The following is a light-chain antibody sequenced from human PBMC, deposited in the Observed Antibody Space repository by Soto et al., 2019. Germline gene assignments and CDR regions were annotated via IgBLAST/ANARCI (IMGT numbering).Light chain of an antibody. CDR2: GAS. J-gene: IGKJ1*01. CDR3: QQYNNWPQT. CDR1: QTVNNN. Sequence: VMTQAPATLSVSPGEGATLSCRASQTVNNNVAWYQLKDGQVPRLLIYGASTRPTEIPARFSGSGSGTEFTLTISSLQSEDFAEYHCQQYNNWPQTFGQGTKVDIK. V-gene: IGKV3-15*01.